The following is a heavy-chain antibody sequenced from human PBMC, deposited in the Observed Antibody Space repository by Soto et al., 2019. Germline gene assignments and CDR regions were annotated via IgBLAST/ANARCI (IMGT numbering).Heavy chain of an antibody. Sequence: GASVKVSCTASGGTFSSYAISWVRQAPGQGLEWMGGIIPIFGTANYAQKFQGRVTITADESTSTAYMELSSLRSEDTAVYYCARGELRWSHKIFDYWGQGTLVTVSS. CDR1: GGTFSSYA. CDR3: ARGELRWSHKIFDY. V-gene: IGHV1-69*13. J-gene: IGHJ4*02. D-gene: IGHD1-26*01. CDR2: IIPIFGTA.